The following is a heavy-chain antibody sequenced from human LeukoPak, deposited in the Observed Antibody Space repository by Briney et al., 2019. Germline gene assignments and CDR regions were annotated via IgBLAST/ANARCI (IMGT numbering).Heavy chain of an antibody. D-gene: IGHD2-15*01. CDR1: RFTFSSYE. V-gene: IGHV3-48*03. CDR2: ISSSGSTI. J-gene: IGHJ3*02. CDR3: ARDCGGGSCYGPYDAFDI. Sequence: GGSLRLSCAASRFTFSSYEMNWVRQAPGKGLEWVSYISSSGSTIYYADSVKGRFTISRDNAKNSLYLQMNSLRAEDTAVYYCARDCGGGSCYGPYDAFDIWGQGTMVTVSS.